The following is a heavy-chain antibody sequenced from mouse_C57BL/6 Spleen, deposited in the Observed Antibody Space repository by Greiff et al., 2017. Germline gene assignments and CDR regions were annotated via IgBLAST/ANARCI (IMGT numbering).Heavy chain of an antibody. V-gene: IGHV5-16*01. CDR3: ARVELTGTVDY. D-gene: IGHD4-1*01. CDR1: GFTFSDYY. Sequence: EVKLMVSEGGLVQPGSSMKLSCTASGFTFSDYYMAWVRQVPEKGLEWVANSNYDGSSTYYLDSLKSRFIISRDNAKNILYLQMSSLKSEDTATYYCARVELTGTVDYWGQGTTLTVSS. CDR2: SNYDGSST. J-gene: IGHJ2*01.